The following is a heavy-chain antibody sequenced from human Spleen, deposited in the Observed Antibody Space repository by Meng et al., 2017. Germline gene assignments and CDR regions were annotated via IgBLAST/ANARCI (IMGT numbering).Heavy chain of an antibody. D-gene: IGHD6-13*01. CDR1: GGSISSSNW. V-gene: IGHV4-4*02. J-gene: IGHJ4*02. CDR2: IYDGGST. CDR3: ARVGSSSWFVAD. Sequence: QGQLQGPGPGLVKPSGTLALTSAVPGGSISSSNWWSWVRQSPGKGLEWIGEIYDGGSTNYNPSLKSRVAISVDKSKNQFSLKLSSVTAADTAVYYCARVGSSSWFVADWGQGTLVTVSS.